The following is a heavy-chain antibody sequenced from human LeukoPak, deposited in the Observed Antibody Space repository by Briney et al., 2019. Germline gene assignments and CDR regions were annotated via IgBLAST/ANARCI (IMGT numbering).Heavy chain of an antibody. Sequence: SETLSLTCTVSDVFISAYYWSWIRKPAGKGLEWIGRIHTSGTTNYNPSLKSRVSVSVDTSKKQFSLKLTSVTAADTAVYYCARVVSADWFDPWGQGTQVTVSS. CDR3: ARVVSADWFDP. V-gene: IGHV4-4*07. D-gene: IGHD3-10*01. J-gene: IGHJ5*02. CDR1: DVFISAYY. CDR2: IHTSGTT.